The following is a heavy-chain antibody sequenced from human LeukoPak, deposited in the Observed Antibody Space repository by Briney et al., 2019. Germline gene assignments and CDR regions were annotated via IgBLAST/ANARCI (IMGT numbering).Heavy chain of an antibody. V-gene: IGHV3-7*01. CDR2: IKQDGSEK. Sequence: ETLSLTCTVSGGSISSYYWSWVRQAPGKGLEWVANIKQDGSEKYYVDSVKGRFTISRDNAKNSLYLQMISLRAEDTAVYYCARVGREWALPLFDSWGQGTLVTVSS. D-gene: IGHD3-3*01. J-gene: IGHJ4*02. CDR3: ARVGREWALPLFDS. CDR1: GGSISSYY.